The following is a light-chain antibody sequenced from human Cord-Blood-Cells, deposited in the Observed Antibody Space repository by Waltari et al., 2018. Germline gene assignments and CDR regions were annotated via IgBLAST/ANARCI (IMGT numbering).Light chain of an antibody. Sequence: VMTPSPDSLAIAFGERATSNCRSSQSVLYSSNNKNYLAWYQQKPGQPPKLLIYWASTRESGVPDRFSGSGSGTDFTLTISSLQAEDVAVYYCQQYYSTPFTFGPGTKVDIK. CDR2: WAS. CDR1: QSVLYSSNNKNY. J-gene: IGKJ3*01. V-gene: IGKV4-1*01. CDR3: QQYYSTPFT.